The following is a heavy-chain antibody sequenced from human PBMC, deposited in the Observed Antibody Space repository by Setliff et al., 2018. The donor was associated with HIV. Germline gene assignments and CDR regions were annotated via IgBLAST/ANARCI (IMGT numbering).Heavy chain of an antibody. CDR1: GGSFSGYS. CDR3: ARKVTIFGVVIIYYYMDV. J-gene: IGHJ6*03. Sequence: SETLSLTCAVSGGSFSGYSWTWIRRPPGKGLEWIGEINHSGSTNYNPSLKSRVTISVDTSKNQFSLKLSSVTAADTAVYYCARKVTIFGVVIIYYYMDVWGKGTTFTVSS. CDR2: INHSGST. V-gene: IGHV4-34*01. D-gene: IGHD3-3*01.